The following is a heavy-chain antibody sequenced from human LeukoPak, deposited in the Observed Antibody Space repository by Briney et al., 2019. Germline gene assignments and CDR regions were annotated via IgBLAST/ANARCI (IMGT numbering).Heavy chain of an antibody. V-gene: IGHV3-23*01. J-gene: IGHJ4*02. D-gene: IGHD2-15*01. Sequence: GGSLRLSCAVSGFTLTNHDVSWVRQAPGKGLEWVSIITGTGGRYYGDSVRGRFILSRDNSKNTVYMQMNSLRAEDTATYYCAKDYCRDGNCPFPFLDSWGQGTLVTVSS. CDR1: GFTLTNHD. CDR3: AKDYCRDGNCPFPFLDS. CDR2: ITGTGGR.